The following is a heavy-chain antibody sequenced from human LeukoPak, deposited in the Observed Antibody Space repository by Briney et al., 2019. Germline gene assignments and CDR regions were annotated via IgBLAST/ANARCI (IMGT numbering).Heavy chain of an antibody. CDR3: ARSRAAAGIEYYFDY. D-gene: IGHD6-13*01. Sequence: SETLSLTCTVSGGSISSSSYYWGWIRQPPGKGLEWIGSIYYSGSTYYNPSLKSRVTISVDTSKNQFSLKLSSVTAADTAVYYCARSRAAAGIEYYFDYWGQGTLVTVSS. V-gene: IGHV4-39*01. J-gene: IGHJ4*02. CDR1: GGSISSSSYY. CDR2: IYYSGST.